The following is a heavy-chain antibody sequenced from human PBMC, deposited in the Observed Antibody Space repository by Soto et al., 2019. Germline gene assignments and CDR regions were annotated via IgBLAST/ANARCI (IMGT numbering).Heavy chain of an antibody. CDR3: ARDLSGYYYGMDV. J-gene: IGHJ6*02. CDR1: GGSFSGYF. Sequence: SETLSLTCAVYGGSFSGYFWNWVHQPPGKGLEWIGEINHSGSTKYNPSLKSRVTLSVDTSKNQFSLRVFSVTAADTAVYYCARDLSGYYYGMDVWGQGTTVTVSS. CDR2: INHSGST. V-gene: IGHV4-34*01.